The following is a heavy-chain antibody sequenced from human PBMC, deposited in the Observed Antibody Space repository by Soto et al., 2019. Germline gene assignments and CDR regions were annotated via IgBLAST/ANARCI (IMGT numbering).Heavy chain of an antibody. CDR3: ARAPRGGVIIVITWAQIDY. D-gene: IGHD3-10*01. V-gene: IGHV1-46*01. CDR2: ISPDGGST. J-gene: IGHJ4*02. Sequence: GSVKVSCKASGFDFTDHYIHWVRQAPGQGLEWMGIISPDGGSTRYSQKFQARITMTRDTSTSTVYMELSSLRSEDTAIYYCARAPRGGVIIVITWAQIDYWGQGTLVTVSS. CDR1: GFDFTDHY.